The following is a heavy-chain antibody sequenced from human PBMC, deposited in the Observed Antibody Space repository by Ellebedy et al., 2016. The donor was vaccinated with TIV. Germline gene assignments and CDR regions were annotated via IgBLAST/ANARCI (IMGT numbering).Heavy chain of an antibody. J-gene: IGHJ4*02. V-gene: IGHV1-3*01. CDR1: GYTFTSYA. CDR2: INAGNGNT. Sequence: AASVKVSCKASGYTFTSYAMHWVRQAPGQRLEWMGWINAGNGNTKYSQKFQGRVTMTRNTSISTAYMELSSLRSEDTAVYYCARGVGQWLVSGKFDYWGQGTLVTVSS. CDR3: ARGVGQWLVSGKFDY. D-gene: IGHD6-19*01.